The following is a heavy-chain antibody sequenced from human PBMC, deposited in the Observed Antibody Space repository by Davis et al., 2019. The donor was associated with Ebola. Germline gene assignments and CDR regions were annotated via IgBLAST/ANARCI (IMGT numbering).Heavy chain of an antibody. D-gene: IGHD2-2*02. CDR1: GFTSSSYW. CDR2: ISGSGDST. V-gene: IGHV3-23*01. Sequence: GESLKISCVASGFTSSSYWMHWVRQAPGKGLEWVSGISGSGDSTYYAESVKGRVTISRDNPKKTLYLQMNSLRAEDTAVYYCATRQTPVIRLYGMDVWGQGTTVVVSS. J-gene: IGHJ6*02. CDR3: ATRQTPVIRLYGMDV.